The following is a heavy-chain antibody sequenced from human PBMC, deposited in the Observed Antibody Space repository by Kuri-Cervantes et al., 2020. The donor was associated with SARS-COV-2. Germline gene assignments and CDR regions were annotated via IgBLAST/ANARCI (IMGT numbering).Heavy chain of an antibody. V-gene: IGHV3-33*08. CDR3: ARGAANYYYMDV. J-gene: IGHJ6*03. CDR2: IWYDGENE. D-gene: IGHD3-16*01. Sequence: GGSLRLSCAASGFIFSSYWMSWVRQVPGEGLEWVAVIWYDGENEYYAGSVKGRFAISRDNSKNTVSLHMNSLRAEDTAMYYCARGAANYYYMDVWGKGTTVTVSS. CDR1: GFIFSSYW.